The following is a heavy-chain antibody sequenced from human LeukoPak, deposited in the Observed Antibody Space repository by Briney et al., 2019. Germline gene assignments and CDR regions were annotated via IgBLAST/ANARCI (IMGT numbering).Heavy chain of an antibody. CDR2: IRFDGKHD. V-gene: IGHV3-30*02. Sequence: PGGSLRLSCAASGFTFSSYEMNWVRQAPGKGLEWVAFIRFDGKHDYYADSAKGRFTISRDNSKNTLYLQMNSLRAEDTAVYYCAKGSSGHPVDYWGQGTLVTVSS. J-gene: IGHJ4*02. CDR3: AKGSSGHPVDY. D-gene: IGHD6-6*01. CDR1: GFTFSSYE.